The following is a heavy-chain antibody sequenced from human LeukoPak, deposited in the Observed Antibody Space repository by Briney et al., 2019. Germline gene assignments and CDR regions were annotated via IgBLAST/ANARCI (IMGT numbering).Heavy chain of an antibody. CDR1: GGSISSGGYY. J-gene: IGHJ4*02. V-gene: IGHV4-30-2*01. CDR3: ARGIDRDTMFDY. D-gene: IGHD3-3*01. CDR2: INHSGST. Sequence: SQTLSLTCAVSGGSISSGGYYWSWIRQPPGKGLEWIGEINHSGSTNYNPSLKSRVTISVDTSKNQFSLKLSSVTAADTAVYYCARGIDRDTMFDYWGQGTLVTVSS.